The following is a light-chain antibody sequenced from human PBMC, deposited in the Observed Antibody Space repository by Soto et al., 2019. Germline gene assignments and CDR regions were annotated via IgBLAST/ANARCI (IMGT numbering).Light chain of an antibody. CDR3: HSRA. Sequence: DMQLTQTPSTVSASVGDDVTITCRASQTISRWLAWYQQKPGRAPKLLIYDASTLESGVPSRFSGSGSETEFTLTISRLQPDDFATYFCHSRAFGQGTRLEIK. V-gene: IGKV1-5*01. CDR2: DAS. J-gene: IGKJ5*01. CDR1: QTISRW.